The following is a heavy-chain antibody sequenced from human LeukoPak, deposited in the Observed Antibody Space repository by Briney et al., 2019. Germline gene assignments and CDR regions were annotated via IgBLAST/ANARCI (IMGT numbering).Heavy chain of an antibody. Sequence: GGSLRLSCVASGFTFSDHWMSWVRQAPGKGLEWVANIKQDESKRYYVDSVKGRFTISRDNAKNSLYFQINSLSAEDTAVYYCARDASLYCSGNDCYWAFDRWGQGTLVTVSS. D-gene: IGHD2-15*01. CDR3: ARDASLYCSGNDCYWAFDR. CDR2: IKQDESKR. V-gene: IGHV3-7*01. CDR1: GFTFSDHW. J-gene: IGHJ5*02.